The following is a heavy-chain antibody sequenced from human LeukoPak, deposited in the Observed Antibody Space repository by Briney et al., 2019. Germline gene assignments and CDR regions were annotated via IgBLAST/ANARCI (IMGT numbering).Heavy chain of an antibody. CDR3: ATTPYSSSSPFDY. J-gene: IGHJ4*02. CDR1: GFTFSSCW. Sequence: GGSLSLSCAASGFTFSSCWMSWVRHAPGEGLEWVANIMQDGSEKYYVDSVAGRFTIYRDNAKNSRYLQMNSLRADDTAVHYCATTPYSSSSPFDYWGQGTLVTVSS. D-gene: IGHD6-6*01. CDR2: IMQDGSEK. V-gene: IGHV3-7*01.